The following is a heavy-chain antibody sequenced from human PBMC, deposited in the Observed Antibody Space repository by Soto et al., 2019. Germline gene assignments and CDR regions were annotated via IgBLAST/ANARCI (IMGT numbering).Heavy chain of an antibody. J-gene: IGHJ6*03. Sequence: QLQLQESGPGLVKPSETLSLTCSVSGGSTSSSSYYWGWIRQSPGKGLEWSGSIYYSGSTYYNPSLKGRVTISVDTSKNQFSLTLSSVTAADTAVYYCARHFSSSWAYYYYMDVWGKGTTVTVSS. CDR3: ARHFSSSWAYYYYMDV. CDR2: IYYSGST. V-gene: IGHV4-39*01. D-gene: IGHD6-13*01. CDR1: GGSTSSSSYY.